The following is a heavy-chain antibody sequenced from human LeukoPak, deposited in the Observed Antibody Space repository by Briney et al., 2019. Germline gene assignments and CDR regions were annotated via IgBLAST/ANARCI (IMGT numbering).Heavy chain of an antibody. Sequence: RGSLRLSCAASGFTVSNNYMSWVRQAPGKGLEWVSVIYSGGNTYYIDSVKGRFTISRDNSKNTVYLQMNSLRVEDTAVYYCVRDSSKFGLWGQGTLVTVSS. CDR1: GFTVSNNY. J-gene: IGHJ4*02. CDR3: VRDSSKFGL. V-gene: IGHV3-53*01. D-gene: IGHD3-10*01. CDR2: IYSGGNT.